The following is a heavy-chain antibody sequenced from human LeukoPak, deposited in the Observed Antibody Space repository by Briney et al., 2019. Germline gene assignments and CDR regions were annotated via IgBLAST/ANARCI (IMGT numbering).Heavy chain of an antibody. CDR3: ARAAYCGGDCYPPENNWFDP. CDR2: IYYSGST. V-gene: IGHV4-34*01. Sequence: SETLSLTCAVYGGSFSGYYWSWIRQPPGKGLEWIGSIYYSGSTYYNPSLKSRVTMSVDTSKNQFSLKLSSVTAADTAVYYCARAAYCGGDCYPPENNWFDPWGQGTLVTVSS. D-gene: IGHD2-21*02. CDR1: GGSFSGYY. J-gene: IGHJ5*02.